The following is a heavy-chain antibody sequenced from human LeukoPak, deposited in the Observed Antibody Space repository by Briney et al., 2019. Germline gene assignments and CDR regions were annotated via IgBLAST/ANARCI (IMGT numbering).Heavy chain of an antibody. V-gene: IGHV3-23*01. CDR1: GFTFSIYG. CDR3: ARAGNPNYSYYYTDV. J-gene: IGHJ6*03. CDR2: MSGSGGST. Sequence: GGSLRLSCAASGFTFSIYGMSWVRQAPGRGLEWVSAMSGSGGSTYYADSVKGRFTISRDNSKNTLYLQMNSLRAEDTAVYYCARAGNPNYSYYYTDVWGKGTTVTVSS.